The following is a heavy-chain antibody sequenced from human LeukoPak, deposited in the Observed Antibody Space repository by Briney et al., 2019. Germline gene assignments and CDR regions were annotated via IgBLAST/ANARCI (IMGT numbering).Heavy chain of an antibody. J-gene: IGHJ1*01. Sequence: GASVKVSCRASGYPFTNYDSNWVRQATGQGLEWMGWMNPNSCKTGYAQKFQGRVTMTSDISISTAYMELSTLRSEDTAVYYCARGPPPYCNGDSCYSFLYFPHWGQGTVVTVSS. D-gene: IGHD2-15*01. CDR2: MNPNSCKT. V-gene: IGHV1-8*01. CDR1: GYPFTNYD. CDR3: ARGPPPYCNGDSCYSFLYFPH.